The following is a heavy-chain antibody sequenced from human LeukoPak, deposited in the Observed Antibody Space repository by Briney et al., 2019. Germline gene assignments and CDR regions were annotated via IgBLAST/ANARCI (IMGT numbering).Heavy chain of an antibody. D-gene: IGHD3-9*01. CDR1: GGSISSYY. V-gene: IGHV4-34*01. CDR3: ARGPHYDILTGYHIGHDAFDI. J-gene: IGHJ3*02. CDR2: INHSGST. Sequence: SETLSLTCTVSGGSISSYYWSWIRQPPGKGLEWIGEINHSGSTNYNPSLKSRVTISVDTSKNQFSLKLSSVTAADTAVYYCARGPHYDILTGYHIGHDAFDIWGQGTMVTVSS.